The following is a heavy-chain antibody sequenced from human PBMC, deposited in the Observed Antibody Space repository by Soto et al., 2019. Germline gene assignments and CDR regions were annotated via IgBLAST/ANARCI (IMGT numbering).Heavy chain of an antibody. CDR2: IWYDGSNK. Sequence: HLGGSLRLSCAASGFTFSSYGMHWVRQAPGKGLEWVAVIWYDGSNKYYADSVKGRFTISRDNSKNTLYLQMNSLRAEDTAVYYCARREQLVPFSFDYWGQGTLVTVSS. D-gene: IGHD6-13*01. CDR3: ARREQLVPFSFDY. V-gene: IGHV3-33*01. CDR1: GFTFSSYG. J-gene: IGHJ4*02.